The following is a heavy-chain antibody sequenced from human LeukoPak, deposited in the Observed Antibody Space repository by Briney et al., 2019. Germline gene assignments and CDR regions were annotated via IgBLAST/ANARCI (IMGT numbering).Heavy chain of an antibody. J-gene: IGHJ4*02. D-gene: IGHD3-9*01. CDR1: GGSISSGTSY. CDR3: ARSKTYYDILTGYYEDYFDY. V-gene: IGHV4-39*07. CDR2: INHSGST. Sequence: SETLSLTCTVSGGSISSGTSYWSWIRQPPGKGLEWIGEINHSGSTNYNPSLKSRVTISVDTSKNQFSLKLSSVTAADTAVYYCARSKTYYDILTGYYEDYFDYWGQGTLVTVSS.